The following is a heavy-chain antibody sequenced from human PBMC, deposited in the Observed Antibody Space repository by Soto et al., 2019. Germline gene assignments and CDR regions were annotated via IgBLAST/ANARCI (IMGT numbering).Heavy chain of an antibody. J-gene: IGHJ4*02. CDR2: IFWDDDK. Sequence: SGPTLVNPTQTLTLTCTFSGLSLSTSGVAVGWIRQAPRKAPEWLAFIFWDDDKRYSPSLENRLTITKDTSKNQVVLTMTNMDPVDTATYYCARIFDFWSGYYFSYWGRGTLVTV. CDR3: ARIFDFWSGYYFSY. CDR1: GLSLSTSGVA. D-gene: IGHD3-3*01. V-gene: IGHV2-5*02.